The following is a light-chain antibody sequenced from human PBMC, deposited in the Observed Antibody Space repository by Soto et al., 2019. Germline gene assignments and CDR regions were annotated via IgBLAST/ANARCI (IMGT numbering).Light chain of an antibody. Sequence: EIVLTQSPATLSLSPGERATLSCRASQSVDSNYLAWYQQKPGQAPRLLIYAASSRATGIPDRFSGSGSGTDFTLPISRLEPEDFAVYYCQQYDNSLYTFGQGTKLEIK. V-gene: IGKV3-20*01. CDR3: QQYDNSLYT. CDR1: QSVDSNY. J-gene: IGKJ2*01. CDR2: AAS.